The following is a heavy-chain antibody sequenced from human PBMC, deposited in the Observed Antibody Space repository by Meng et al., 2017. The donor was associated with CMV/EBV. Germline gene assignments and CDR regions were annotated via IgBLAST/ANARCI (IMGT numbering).Heavy chain of an antibody. CDR3: ARDRYYDFWGGYYSDYYYGMDV. D-gene: IGHD3-3*01. CDR2: IKQDGSEK. CDR1: GFTFSSYW. J-gene: IGHJ6*02. V-gene: IGHV3-7*01. Sequence: GGSLRLSCAASGFTFSSYWMSWVRQAPGKGLEWVANIKQDGSEKYYVDSVKGRFTISRDNAKNSLYLQMNSLRAEDTAVYYCARDRYYDFWGGYYSDYYYGMDVWGQGTTVTVSS.